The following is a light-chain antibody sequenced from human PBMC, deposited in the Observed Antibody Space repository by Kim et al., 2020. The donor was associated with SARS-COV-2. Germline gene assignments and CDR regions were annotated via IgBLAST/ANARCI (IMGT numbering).Light chain of an antibody. CDR2: DVS. CDR3: QHYNSYPLT. V-gene: IGKV1-16*01. J-gene: IGKJ4*01. Sequence: DIQMTQSPSSLSASVGDRITISCRASQDIHNYLAWFQQKPGQAPKSLIYDVSILQSGVPSRFSGSGSGTHFTLTISNLQPEDFATYYCQHYNSYPLTFGGGTKLEIK. CDR1: QDIHNY.